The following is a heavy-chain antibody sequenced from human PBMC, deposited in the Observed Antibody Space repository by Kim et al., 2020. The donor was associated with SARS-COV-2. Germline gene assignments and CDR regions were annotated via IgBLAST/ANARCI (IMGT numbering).Heavy chain of an antibody. CDR3: ARSALRVGKVWFDP. V-gene: IGHV7-4-1*02. CDR2: INTNTGNP. J-gene: IGHJ5*02. D-gene: IGHD7-27*01. Sequence: ASVKVSCKASGYTFTSYAMNWVRQAPGQGLEWMGWINTNTGNPTYAQGFTGRFVFSLDTSVSTAYLQISSLKAEDTAVYYCARSALRVGKVWFDPWGQGTLVTVSS. CDR1: GYTFTSYA.